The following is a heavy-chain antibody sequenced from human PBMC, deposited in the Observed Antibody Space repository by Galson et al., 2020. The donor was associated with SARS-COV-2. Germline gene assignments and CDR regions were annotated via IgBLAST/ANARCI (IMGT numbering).Heavy chain of an antibody. CDR2: IYHSGST. Sequence: SETLSLTCAVSGGSISSGGYSWSWVRQPPGKGLEWIGYIYHSGSTYYNPSLKSRVTISVDRSKNQFSLKLSSVTAADTAVYYCARVSVGSPRFDYWGQGTLVTVSS. CDR1: GGSISSGGYS. J-gene: IGHJ4*02. D-gene: IGHD1-26*01. CDR3: ARVSVGSPRFDY. V-gene: IGHV4-30-2*01.